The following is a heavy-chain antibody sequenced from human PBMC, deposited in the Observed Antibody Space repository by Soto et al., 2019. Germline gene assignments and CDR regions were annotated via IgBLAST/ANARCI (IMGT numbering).Heavy chain of an antibody. D-gene: IGHD3-10*01. CDR2: ISYDGYLK. CDR3: AKDFKVSGSHYGTLNYYYGMDV. CDR1: GFTFSTYG. J-gene: IGHJ6*02. V-gene: IGHV3-30*18. Sequence: PGGSLRLSCAASGFTFSTYGMQWVRQAPGKGLEWVAVISYDGYLKYYVDAVKGRFTVARDNSKNTLFLEMGSLRVEDTAVYFCAKDFKVSGSHYGTLNYYYGMDVWGQGTTVTVSS.